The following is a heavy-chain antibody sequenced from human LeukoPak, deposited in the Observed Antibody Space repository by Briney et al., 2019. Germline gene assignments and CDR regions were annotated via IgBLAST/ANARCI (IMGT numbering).Heavy chain of an antibody. J-gene: IGHJ1*01. CDR3: AGACEYCIMSNCYEYFQE. V-gene: IGHV3-53*01. CDR2: IYTTGST. Sequence: GGSLGVSCAASGRTVRTNSLAWVRQAPGEGLEWVSVIYTTGSTYYEDPVNGRFLISRDTSKNTVHLQMNRLRVEDAAVYYCAGACEYCIMSNCYEYFQEWGQGTLVSVSS. D-gene: IGHD3-16*01. CDR1: GRTVRTNS.